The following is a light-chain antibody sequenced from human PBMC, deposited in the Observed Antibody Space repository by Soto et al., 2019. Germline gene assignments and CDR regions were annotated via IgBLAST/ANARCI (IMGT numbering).Light chain of an antibody. CDR3: QDDSSSRIT. Sequence: EIVLTQSPGTLSLSPGERATLSCRASQSVTSSYFAWYQQKPGQAPRLLISGASSRATGIPDRFSGSGSGTDFSLTIGRLEPEAFAVYECQDDSSSRITVGGGTKVVIK. V-gene: IGKV3-20*01. CDR2: GAS. CDR1: QSVTSSY. J-gene: IGKJ4*01.